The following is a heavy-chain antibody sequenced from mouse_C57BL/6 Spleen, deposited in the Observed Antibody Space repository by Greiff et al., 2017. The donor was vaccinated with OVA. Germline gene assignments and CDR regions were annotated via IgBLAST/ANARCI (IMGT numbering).Heavy chain of an antibody. CDR2: IDPEDGDT. Sequence: VQLQQSGAELVRPGASVKLSCTASGFNIKDYYMHWVKQRPEQGLEWIGRIDPEDGDTEYAPKFQGKATMTADTSSNTAYLQLSSLTSEDTAVYYCTPYYYGSSYGTRDYWGQGTSVTASS. CDR3: TPYYYGSSYGTRDY. V-gene: IGHV14-1*01. J-gene: IGHJ4*01. D-gene: IGHD1-1*01. CDR1: GFNIKDYY.